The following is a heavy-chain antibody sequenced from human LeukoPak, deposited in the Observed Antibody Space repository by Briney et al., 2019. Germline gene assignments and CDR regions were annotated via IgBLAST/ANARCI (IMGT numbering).Heavy chain of an antibody. J-gene: IGHJ5*02. CDR3: ARDYYGSGRGYWFDP. D-gene: IGHD3-10*01. V-gene: IGHV1-46*01. CDR1: GYTLTSYR. CDR2: INPSGGIT. Sequence: ASVKVSCKASGYTLTSYRIQWVRQAPGQGLEWMGVINPSGGITSYTQKFQGRVTMTTDTSTSTAYMELRSLRSDDTAVYYCARDYYGSGRGYWFDPWGQGTLVPVSS.